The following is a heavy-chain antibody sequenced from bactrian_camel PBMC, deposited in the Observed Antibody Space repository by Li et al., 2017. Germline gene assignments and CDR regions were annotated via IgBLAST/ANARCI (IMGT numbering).Heavy chain of an antibody. CDR2: ITTGGVRT. D-gene: IGHD1*01. V-gene: IGHV3S40*01. Sequence: VQLVESGGGSVQAGGSLRLSCAASGYTYSSYCMGWFRQAPGKEREGVASITTGGVRTYYADSVKGRFTISSNNAKNQVSLQMNNLKPEDSGMYYCAIVKGRSYCSASYLTTTLAFGTWGRGTQVTVS. J-gene: IGHJ6*01. CDR1: GYTYSSYC. CDR3: AIVKGRSYCSASYLTTTLAFGT.